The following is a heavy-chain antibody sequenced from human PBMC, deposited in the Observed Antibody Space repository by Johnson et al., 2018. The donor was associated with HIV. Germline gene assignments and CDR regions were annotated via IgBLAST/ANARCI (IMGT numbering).Heavy chain of an antibody. Sequence: VQLVESGGGVVQPGRSLRLSCAASGFTFSSYGMHWVRQAPGKGLEWVAVIWYDGSNKYYADSVKGRFTISRDNSKNTLYLQMNSLRAEDTAVYYCAKAEGGVGGDAFDIWGKGTMVTVSS. D-gene: IGHD3-10*01. CDR1: GFTFSSYG. CDR3: AKAEGGVGGDAFDI. J-gene: IGHJ3*02. CDR2: IWYDGSNK. V-gene: IGHV3-33*06.